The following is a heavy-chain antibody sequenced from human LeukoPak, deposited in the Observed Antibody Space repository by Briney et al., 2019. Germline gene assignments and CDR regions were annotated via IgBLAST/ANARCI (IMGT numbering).Heavy chain of an antibody. CDR1: GYTFTGYY. Sequence: ASVKVSCKASGYTFTGYYMHWVRQAPGQGLEWMGWINPNSGGTNYAQKFQGWVTMTRDTSISTAYMELSRLRSDDTAVYYCASGLTGYYMGFAYWGQGTLVTVSS. CDR2: INPNSGGT. D-gene: IGHD3-9*01. V-gene: IGHV1-2*04. CDR3: ASGLTGYYMGFAY. J-gene: IGHJ4*02.